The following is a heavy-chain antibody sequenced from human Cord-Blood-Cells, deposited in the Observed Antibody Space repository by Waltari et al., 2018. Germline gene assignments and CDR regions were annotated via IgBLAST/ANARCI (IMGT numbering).Heavy chain of an antibody. Sequence: EVQLLESGGGLVQPGGSLRLSCAASGFTFSSYAMTSVRPAPGKGVEWVSAISCSGGSTYYADSVRGRFTISRDNSKNTLYLQMNSLRAEDTAVYYCAKVVLLWFRESELDYWGQGTLVTVSS. CDR3: AKVVLLWFRESELDY. J-gene: IGHJ4*02. CDR2: ISCSGGST. D-gene: IGHD3-10*01. CDR1: GFTFSSYA. V-gene: IGHV3-23*01.